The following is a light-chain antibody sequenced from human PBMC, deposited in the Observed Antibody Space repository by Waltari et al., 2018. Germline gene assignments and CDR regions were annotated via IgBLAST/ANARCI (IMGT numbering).Light chain of an antibody. J-gene: IGLJ2*01. V-gene: IGLV3-19*01. CDR2: SVD. Sequence: SSELTQDPAVSVALGQTVRITCQGARLTTSPPNWYQQRPGQAPILVIFSVDDRPSGIPDRFSGSLSGDTASLTITGTQAEDEADYYCNSRDPTTNAVVFGGGTRLTVL. CDR1: RLTTSP. CDR3: NSRDPTTNAVV.